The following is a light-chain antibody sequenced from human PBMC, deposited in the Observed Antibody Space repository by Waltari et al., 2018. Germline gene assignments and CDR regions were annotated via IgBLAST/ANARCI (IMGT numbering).Light chain of an antibody. CDR1: SSAIGAFKY. CDR2: DVN. V-gene: IGLV2-14*03. CDR3: SLYTTSSTYV. Sequence: QSALTQPASVSGSPGQSITISCTGTSSAIGAFKYVSGYQQHPGKAPKLIIYDVNSRPSGVSNQFSGSKSGNTASLTISGLQAEDEADYYCSLYTTSSTYVLGTGTKVTVL. J-gene: IGLJ1*01.